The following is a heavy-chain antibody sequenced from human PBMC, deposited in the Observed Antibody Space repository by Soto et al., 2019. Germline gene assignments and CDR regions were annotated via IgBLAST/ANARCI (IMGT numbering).Heavy chain of an antibody. D-gene: IGHD6-13*01. Sequence: SETLSLTCTVSGGSISSYYWSWIRQPPGKGLEWIGYIYYSGSTNYNPSLKSRVTISVDTSKNQFSLKLSSVTAADTAVYYCARPPGCGAAAGCWGQGTLVTVSS. CDR3: ARPPGCGAAAGC. J-gene: IGHJ4*02. CDR2: IYYSGST. V-gene: IGHV4-59*08. CDR1: GGSISSYY.